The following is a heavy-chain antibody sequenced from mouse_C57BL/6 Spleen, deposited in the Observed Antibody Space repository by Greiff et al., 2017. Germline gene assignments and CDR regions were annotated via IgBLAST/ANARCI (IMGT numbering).Heavy chain of an antibody. Sequence: VQLQQSGAELVMPGASVKLSCKASGYTFTSYWMHWVKQRPGQGLEWIGEIDPSDSYTNYNQKFKGKSTLTVDKSSSTAYMQLSSLTSEDSAVYYCERDYYGSLNYAMDYWGQGTSVTVSS. CDR1: GYTFTSYW. D-gene: IGHD1-1*01. CDR3: ERDYYGSLNYAMDY. CDR2: IDPSDSYT. J-gene: IGHJ4*01. V-gene: IGHV1-69*01.